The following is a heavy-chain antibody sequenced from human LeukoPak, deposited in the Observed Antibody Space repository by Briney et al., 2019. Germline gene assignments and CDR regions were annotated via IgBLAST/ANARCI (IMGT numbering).Heavy chain of an antibody. CDR1: GGSFSGYY. V-gene: IGHV4-34*01. CDR3: ARNGYMVRGVKYYYYYMDV. Sequence: SETLSLTCAVYGGSFSGYYWSWIRQPPGKGPEWIGEINHSGSTNYNPSLKSRVTMSVDTSKNQFSLKLSSVTAADTAVYYCARNGYMVRGVKYYYYYMDVWGKGTTVTVSS. D-gene: IGHD3-10*01. J-gene: IGHJ6*03. CDR2: INHSGST.